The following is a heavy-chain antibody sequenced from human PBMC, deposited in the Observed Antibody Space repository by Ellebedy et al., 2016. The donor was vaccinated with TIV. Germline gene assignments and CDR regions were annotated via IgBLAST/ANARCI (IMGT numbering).Heavy chain of an antibody. CDR3: ARDYYDSSGSDYGMDV. CDR1: GGTFSHYG. CDR2: IIPIFGTA. Sequence: AASVKVSCKASGGTFSHYGISWVRQAPGQGLEWMGGIIPIFGTANYAQKFQGRVTITADESTFTAYMELSSLRSEDTAVYYCARDYYDSSGSDYGMDVWGQGTTVTVSS. D-gene: IGHD3-22*01. V-gene: IGHV1-69*13. J-gene: IGHJ6*02.